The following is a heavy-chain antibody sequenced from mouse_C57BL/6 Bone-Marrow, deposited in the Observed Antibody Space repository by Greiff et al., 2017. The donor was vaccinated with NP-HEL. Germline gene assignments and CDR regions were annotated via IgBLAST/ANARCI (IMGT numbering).Heavy chain of an antibody. V-gene: IGHV1-81*01. CDR2: IYPRGGNT. D-gene: IGHD1-1*01. J-gene: IGHJ3*01. CDR1: GYTFTSYG. Sequence: VKLVESGAELARPGASVKLSCKASGYTFTSYGISWVKQRTGQGLEWIGEIYPRGGNTYYNEKFKGKATLTADKSSSTAYMELRSLRSEDSAVYFCARGELLLRPFAYWGQGTLVTVSA. CDR3: ARGELLLRPFAY.